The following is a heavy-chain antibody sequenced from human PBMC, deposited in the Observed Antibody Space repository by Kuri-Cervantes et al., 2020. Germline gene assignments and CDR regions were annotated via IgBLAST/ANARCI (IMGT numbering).Heavy chain of an antibody. D-gene: IGHD4-17*01. V-gene: IGHV4-61*02. CDR2: IYTSGST. Sequence: SETLSLTCTVSGGSISSGSYYWSWIRQPAGKGLEWIGRIYTSGSTYYNPSLKSRLTISVDTSKNQFSLKLSSVTAADTAVYYCARGGTTVTDYYFDYWGQGALVTVSS. CDR1: GGSISSGSYY. J-gene: IGHJ4*02. CDR3: ARGGTTVTDYYFDY.